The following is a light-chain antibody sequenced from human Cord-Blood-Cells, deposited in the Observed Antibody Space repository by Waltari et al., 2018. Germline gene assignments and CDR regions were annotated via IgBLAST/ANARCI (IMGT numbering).Light chain of an antibody. CDR3: SSYTSSSTLV. CDR2: YVS. Sequence: QSALTQPASVSGSPGRSITISGTGTSSDVGGYNYVSWYQQHPGKAPTLVIYYVSNRPVGVSNRFSSSKSGNTAPLTISGLQAEDEADYYCSSYTSSSTLVFGGGTKLTVL. J-gene: IGLJ3*02. CDR1: SSDVGGYNY. V-gene: IGLV2-14*01.